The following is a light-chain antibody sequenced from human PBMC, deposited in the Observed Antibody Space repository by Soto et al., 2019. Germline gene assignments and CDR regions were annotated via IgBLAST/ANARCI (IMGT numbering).Light chain of an antibody. J-gene: IGKJ1*01. CDR3: EQYGSSPRT. Sequence: EIVLTQSPGTLSLSPGERATLSCRASQSVSSIYFACYQQKRGQAPRLLIYGVSSRATGIPDRFSGSGSGKDFTLTISRLEPEDSAVYYCEQYGSSPRTFGQGTKVDIK. V-gene: IGKV3-20*01. CDR2: GVS. CDR1: QSVSSIY.